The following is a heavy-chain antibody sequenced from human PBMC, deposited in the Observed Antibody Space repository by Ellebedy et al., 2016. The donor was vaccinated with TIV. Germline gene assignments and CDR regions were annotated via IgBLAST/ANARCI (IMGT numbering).Heavy chain of an antibody. CDR2: IKQDGSEK. CDR3: SSHVDTSMTH. J-gene: IGHJ4*02. D-gene: IGHD5-18*01. V-gene: IGHV3-7*01. CDR1: GFTFSTYW. Sequence: GGSLRLSXAASGFTFSTYWMSWVRQAPGKGLEWVANIKQDGSEKHYVDSVKGRFTISRDNAKSSLYLQMNSLRLEDTALYYCSSHVDTSMTHWGQGTLVTVSS.